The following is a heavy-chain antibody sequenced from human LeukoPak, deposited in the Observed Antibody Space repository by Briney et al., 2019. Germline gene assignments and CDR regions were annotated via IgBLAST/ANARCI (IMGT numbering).Heavy chain of an antibody. D-gene: IGHD5-24*01. CDR1: GFNFNHYW. CDR2: IKQDGTEK. V-gene: IGHV3-7*03. Sequence: GGSLRLSCAVSGFNFNHYWLSWVRQAPGKGLEWVANIKQDGTEKFYVDSVKGRFTISRDNAKNSLYLQMNSLRVEDTAVYYCAKEGRSLQTYWGQGTLVTVSS. CDR3: AKEGRSLQTY. J-gene: IGHJ4*02.